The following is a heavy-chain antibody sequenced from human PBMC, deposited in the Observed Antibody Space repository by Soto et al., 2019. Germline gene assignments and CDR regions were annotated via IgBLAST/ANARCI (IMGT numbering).Heavy chain of an antibody. J-gene: IGHJ3*02. CDR3: ARALNSPQHCVVVPAARGNAFDI. CDR1: GYTFTSYY. CDR2: INPSGGST. D-gene: IGHD2-2*01. Sequence: ASVKVSCKASGYTFTSYYMHWVRQAPGQGLEWMGIINPSGGSTSYAQKFQGRVTMTRDTSTSTVYMELSSLRSEDTAVYYCARALNSPQHCVVVPAARGNAFDIWGQGTMVTVSS. V-gene: IGHV1-46*01.